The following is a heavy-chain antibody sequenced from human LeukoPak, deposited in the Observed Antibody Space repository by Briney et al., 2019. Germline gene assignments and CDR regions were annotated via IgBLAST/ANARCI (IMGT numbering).Heavy chain of an antibody. CDR1: GGTFSSYA. CDR3: ARGQRIAPSIYYFDY. V-gene: IGHV1-69*05. CDR2: IIPIFGTA. J-gene: IGHJ4*02. D-gene: IGHD6-13*01. Sequence: SVKVSCKASGGTFSSYAISWVRQAPGQGLEWMGGIIPIFGTANYAQKFQGRVTITRNTSISTAYMELSSLRSEDTAVYYCARGQRIAPSIYYFDYWGQGTLVTVSS.